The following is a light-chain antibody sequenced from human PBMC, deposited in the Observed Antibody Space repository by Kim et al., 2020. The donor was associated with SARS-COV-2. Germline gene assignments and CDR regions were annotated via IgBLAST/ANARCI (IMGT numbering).Light chain of an antibody. V-gene: IGKV3-15*01. CDR1: QGIGSN. CDR3: QQYDNWPPRT. J-gene: IGKJ2*02. CDR2: GAS. Sequence: EIVLTQSPATLSVSPGERATLSCRASQGIGSNLAWYQQRPGQAPRLLIFGASTRATGIPVRFSGSGSGTDFTLTISSLQSEDFAVYYCQQYDNWPPRTFGQGTKLEI.